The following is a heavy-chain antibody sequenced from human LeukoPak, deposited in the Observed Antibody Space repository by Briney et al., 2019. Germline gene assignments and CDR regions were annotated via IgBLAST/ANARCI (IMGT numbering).Heavy chain of an antibody. CDR3: AKDRYYDSSGYYFVSVPLFDY. J-gene: IGHJ4*02. Sequence: GGSLRLSCAASGFTFSSYSMNWVRQAPGKGLEWVSYISSSSSTIYYADSVKGRFTISRDNSKNTLYLQMNSLRAEDTAVYYCAKDRYYDSSGYYFVSVPLFDYWGQGTLVTVSS. CDR1: GFTFSSYS. CDR2: ISSSSSTI. V-gene: IGHV3-48*01. D-gene: IGHD3-22*01.